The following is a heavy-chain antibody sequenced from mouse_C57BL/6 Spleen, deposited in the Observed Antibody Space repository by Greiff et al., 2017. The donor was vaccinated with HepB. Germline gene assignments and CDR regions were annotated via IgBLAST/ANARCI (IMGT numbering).Heavy chain of an antibody. CDR1: GFTFSSYA. D-gene: IGHD1-1*01. CDR2: ISDGGSYT. J-gene: IGHJ1*03. V-gene: IGHV5-4*01. Sequence: EVQGVESGGGLVKPGGSLKLSCAASGFTFSSYAMSWVRQTPEKRLEWVATISDGGSYTYYPDNVKGRFTISRDNAKNNLYLQMSHLKSEDTAMYYCARDYYYGSSYKGYFDVWGTGTTVTVSS. CDR3: ARDYYYGSSYKGYFDV.